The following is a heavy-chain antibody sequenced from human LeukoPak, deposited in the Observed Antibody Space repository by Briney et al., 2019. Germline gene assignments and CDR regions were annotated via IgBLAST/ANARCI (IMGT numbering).Heavy chain of an antibody. V-gene: IGHV4-39*01. J-gene: IGHJ4*02. CDR2: IYYSGST. CDR1: GGSISRYY. CDR3: ARRHCSGGSCYSGEFDY. Sequence: SETLSLTCSVSGGSISRYYWGWIRQPPGKGLEWIGSIYYSGSTYYNPSLKSRVTISVDTSKNQFSLKLSSVTAADTAVYYCARRHCSGGSCYSGEFDYWGQGTLVTVSS. D-gene: IGHD2-15*01.